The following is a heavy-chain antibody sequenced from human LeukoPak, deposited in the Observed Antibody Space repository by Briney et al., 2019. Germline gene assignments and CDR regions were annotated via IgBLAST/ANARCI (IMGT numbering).Heavy chain of an antibody. V-gene: IGHV3-74*03. CDR2: INSDGSST. Sequence: PGGSLRLSCAASGFTFSRYWMHWVRQAPGKGLVWVSRINSDGSSTMYADSVKGRFTISRDNAKNTLYLQMHSLRAEDTAVYYCARDGMATITTPLDYWGQGTLVTASS. CDR1: GFTFSRYW. D-gene: IGHD5-24*01. CDR3: ARDGMATITTPLDY. J-gene: IGHJ4*02.